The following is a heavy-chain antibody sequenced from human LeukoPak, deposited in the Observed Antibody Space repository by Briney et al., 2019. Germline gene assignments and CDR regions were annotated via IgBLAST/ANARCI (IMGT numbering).Heavy chain of an antibody. CDR1: GGSISSYY. J-gene: IGHJ4*02. Sequence: PSETLSLTCTVSGGSISSYYWSWTRQPAGKGLEWIGRIYTSGSTNYNPSLKSRVTMSVDRSKNQFSLKLSSVTAADTAVYYCASGGLYCSSTSCPFDYWGQGTLVTVSS. D-gene: IGHD2-2*01. CDR3: ASGGLYCSSTSCPFDY. V-gene: IGHV4-4*07. CDR2: IYTSGST.